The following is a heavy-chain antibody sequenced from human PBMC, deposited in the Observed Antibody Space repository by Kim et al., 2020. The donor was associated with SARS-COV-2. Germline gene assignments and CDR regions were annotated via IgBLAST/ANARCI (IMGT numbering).Heavy chain of an antibody. CDR2: IKSKTDGGTT. J-gene: IGHJ6*02. Sequence: GGSLRLSCAASGFTFSNAWMSWVRQAPGKGLEWVGRIKSKTDGGTTDYAAPVKGRFTISRDDSKNTLYLQMNSLKTEDTAVYYCTTDRGTGTTFFYYYYGMDVWGQGTTVTVSS. D-gene: IGHD1-1*01. V-gene: IGHV3-15*01. CDR1: GFTFSNAW. CDR3: TTDRGTGTTFFYYYYGMDV.